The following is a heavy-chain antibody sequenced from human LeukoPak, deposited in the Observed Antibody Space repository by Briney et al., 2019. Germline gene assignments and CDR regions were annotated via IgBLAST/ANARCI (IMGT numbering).Heavy chain of an antibody. D-gene: IGHD4-23*01. CDR3: ARAVASFDY. V-gene: IGHV3-69-1*01. Sequence: GWSLRLSCVVSGFTVSTNYMNWVRQAPGKGLEWVSSITSSGDIYYADSVKGRFTISRDNAKNSLYLQMNSLRVEDTAVYYCARAVASFDYWGQGTLVTVSS. CDR1: GFTVSTNY. J-gene: IGHJ4*02. CDR2: ITSSGDI.